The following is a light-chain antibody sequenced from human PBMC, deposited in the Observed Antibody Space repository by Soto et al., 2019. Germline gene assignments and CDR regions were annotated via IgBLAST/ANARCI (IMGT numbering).Light chain of an antibody. Sequence: QAVLTQPASVSGWPGQSITIYCTGTSSDVGGSIYVSWYQLSPGKAPKLLIYDVDRPSGVSNRFSGSKSGNTASLTISGLQAEDEADYYCNSYTSSGTVVFGGGTKLTVL. CDR1: SSDVGGSIY. J-gene: IGLJ3*02. CDR2: DV. CDR3: NSYTSSGTVV. V-gene: IGLV2-14*01.